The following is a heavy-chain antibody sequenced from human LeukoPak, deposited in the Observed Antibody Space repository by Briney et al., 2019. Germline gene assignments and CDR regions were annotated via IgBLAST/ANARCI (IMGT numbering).Heavy chain of an antibody. V-gene: IGHV3-23*01. D-gene: IGHD2-8*01. CDR1: GFTFSSYS. CDR2: ISDTGATT. Sequence: GGSLRLSCAGSGFTFSSYSMSWVRQAPGKGLEWVSSISDTGATTYDADSVKGRFTISSDNSRGTLYLQMNSLRAEDTALYYCAKDTSVGRYCTNGVCSPFDYWGQGTLVTVSS. CDR3: AKDTSVGRYCTNGVCSPFDY. J-gene: IGHJ4*02.